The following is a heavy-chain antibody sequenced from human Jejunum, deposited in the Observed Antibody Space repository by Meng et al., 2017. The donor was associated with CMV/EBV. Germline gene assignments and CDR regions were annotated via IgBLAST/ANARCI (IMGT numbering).Heavy chain of an antibody. Sequence: NYWKRWVRRAPGKGLEWVDNIKQDGEEEYYVNSVKGRFTISRNNAKNSLYLEMNSLRAEDTGIYYCARDRYSYGRYYYYYSMDVWGRGTTVTVSS. CDR1: NYW. CDR3: ARDRYSYGRYYYYYSMDV. J-gene: IGHJ6*02. D-gene: IGHD5-18*01. V-gene: IGHV3-7*01. CDR2: IKQDGEEE.